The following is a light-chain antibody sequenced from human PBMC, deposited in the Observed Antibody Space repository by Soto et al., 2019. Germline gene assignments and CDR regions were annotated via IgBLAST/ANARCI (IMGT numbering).Light chain of an antibody. CDR3: QQANNFPYT. CDR2: KAS. V-gene: IGKV1-5*03. Sequence: DIQMTQSPSILSASVGDRVTITCRASQSISSWLAWYQQKPGKAPNLLIYKASNLESGVPSRFSGSGSGTDFTLTISSLQPEDFATYYCQQANNFPYTFGQGTKVDIK. J-gene: IGKJ2*01. CDR1: QSISSW.